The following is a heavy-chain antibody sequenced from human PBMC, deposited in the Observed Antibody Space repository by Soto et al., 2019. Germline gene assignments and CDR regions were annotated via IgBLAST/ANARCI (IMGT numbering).Heavy chain of an antibody. CDR3: WRGPIGADNPRFFQP. V-gene: IGHV1-18*01. Sequence: GASVKVSCKASGYTFTSYGISWVRQAPGQGLEGMGWISAYNGNTNYAQKLQGRVTMTTDTSTSTAYTELRRLRCEDTAVCKCWRGPIGADNPRFFQPWGKGHLVPAPQ. CDR1: GYTFTSYG. CDR2: ISAYNGNT. D-gene: IGHD6-13*01. J-gene: IGHJ1*01.